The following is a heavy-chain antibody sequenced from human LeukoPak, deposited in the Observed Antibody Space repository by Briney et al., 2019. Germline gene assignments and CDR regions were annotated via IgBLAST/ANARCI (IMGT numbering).Heavy chain of an antibody. V-gene: IGHV3-21*01. CDR3: ARDLVAAYYYYYYYGMDV. Sequence: GGSLRLSCAASGFTFSTYWIHWVRQAPGKGLEWVSSISSSSSYIYYADSVKGRFTISRDNAKNSLYLQMNSLRAEDTAVYYCARDLVAAYYYYYYYGMDVWGQGTTVTVSS. CDR2: ISSSSSYI. CDR1: GFTFSTYW. J-gene: IGHJ6*02. D-gene: IGHD2-15*01.